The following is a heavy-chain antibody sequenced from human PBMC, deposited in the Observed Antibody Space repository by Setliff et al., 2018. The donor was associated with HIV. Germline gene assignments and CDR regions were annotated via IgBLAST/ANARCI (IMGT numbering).Heavy chain of an antibody. CDR3: ASQVTGYHDFWSGYLGYFDY. V-gene: IGHV4-39*01. J-gene: IGHJ4*02. D-gene: IGHD3-3*01. CDR2: IYYSGSA. CDR1: GGSISSNIYF. Sequence: KPSETLSLTCAVSGGSISSNIYFWGWIRQPPGKGLEWIGSIYYSGSAYYNSSLRSRLTISVDTSKNQFSLKLNAVTAADTAVYYCASQVTGYHDFWSGYLGYFDYWGQGLLVTVSS.